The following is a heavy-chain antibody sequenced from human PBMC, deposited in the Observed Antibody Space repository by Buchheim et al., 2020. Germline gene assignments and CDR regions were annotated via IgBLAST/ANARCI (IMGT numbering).Heavy chain of an antibody. CDR1: GFNLRSYG. V-gene: IGHV3-33*01. CDR2: IWHDGSKK. CDR3: GRDRGQDAPIDY. Sequence: QVQLVESGGGVVQPGRSLRLSCVASGFNLRSYGMHWVRQAPGKGLEWVAVIWHDGSKKFYADSVQGRCPISRENSKNTLYLQMDDLRAEDTAMYYCGRDRGQDAPIDYWGQG. D-gene: IGHD3-10*01. J-gene: IGHJ4*02.